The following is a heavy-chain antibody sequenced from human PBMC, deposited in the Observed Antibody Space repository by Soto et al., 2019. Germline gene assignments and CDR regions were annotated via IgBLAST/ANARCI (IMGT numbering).Heavy chain of an antibody. CDR1: GGSFSGYY. J-gene: IGHJ5*02. CDR3: ARVARPAQTYDP. CDR2: INHSGST. Sequence: LQQWGAGLLKPSETLSLTCAVYGGSFSGYYWSWIRQPPGKGLEWIGEINHSGSTSYNPSLRSRVAISVDTSKYQISLKLSSVTAADTATYYCARVARPAQTYDPWGQGTLVIVSS. V-gene: IGHV4-34*01.